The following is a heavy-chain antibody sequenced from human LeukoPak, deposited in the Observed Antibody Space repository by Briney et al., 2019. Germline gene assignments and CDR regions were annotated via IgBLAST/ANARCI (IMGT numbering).Heavy chain of an antibody. D-gene: IGHD1-7*01. CDR2: ITPTSSYI. CDR1: GLTFSSYS. V-gene: IGHV3-21*04. Sequence: KPGGSLRLSCAVSGLTFSSYSFNWVRQAPGKGLEWVSSITPTSSYIYYADSVKGRFTISGDNAKNSLYLQMNSLRAEDTALYYCVSLELPTYWGQGTLVTVSS. CDR3: VSLELPTY. J-gene: IGHJ4*02.